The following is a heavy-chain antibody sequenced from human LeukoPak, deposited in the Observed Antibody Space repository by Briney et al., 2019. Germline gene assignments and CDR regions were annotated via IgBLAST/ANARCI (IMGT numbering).Heavy chain of an antibody. J-gene: IGHJ4*02. V-gene: IGHV4-34*01. CDR2: INHSGST. CDR1: GGSFSGYY. Sequence: SETLSLTCAVYGGSFSGYYWSWIRQPPGKGLEWIGEINHSGSTNYNPSLESRVTISVDTSKNQFSLKLSSVTAADTAVYYCAIRYYYGSGSWDYWGQGTLVTVSS. CDR3: AIRYYYGSGSWDY. D-gene: IGHD3-10*01.